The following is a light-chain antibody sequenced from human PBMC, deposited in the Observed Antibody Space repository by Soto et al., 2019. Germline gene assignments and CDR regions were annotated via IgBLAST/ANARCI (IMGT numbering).Light chain of an antibody. Sequence: EIVLTQSPGTLSLSPGERATLSCRASQSVSSVYLAWYQQKPGQAPRLLIYDVSSRDTGIPDRFSGSGSGTDFTLSISRLEPEDSAVYYCQQYGSSVGGTFGGGTKVEIK. V-gene: IGKV3-20*01. J-gene: IGKJ4*01. CDR2: DVS. CDR3: QQYGSSVGGT. CDR1: QSVSSVY.